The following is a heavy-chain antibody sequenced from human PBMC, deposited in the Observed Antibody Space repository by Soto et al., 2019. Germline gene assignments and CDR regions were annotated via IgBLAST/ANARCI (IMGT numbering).Heavy chain of an antibody. J-gene: IGHJ3*02. V-gene: IGHV3-7*01. CDR1: GFTFSSYW. CDR2: IKQDGSEK. CDR3: AREGHRFAFDI. Sequence: GGSLRLSCAASGFTFSSYWMSWVRQAPGKGLEWVANIKQDGSEKYYVDSVKGRFTISRDNAKNSMYLQMNSLRAEDTAVYYCAREGHRFAFDIWGQGTMVTVSS. D-gene: IGHD3-10*01.